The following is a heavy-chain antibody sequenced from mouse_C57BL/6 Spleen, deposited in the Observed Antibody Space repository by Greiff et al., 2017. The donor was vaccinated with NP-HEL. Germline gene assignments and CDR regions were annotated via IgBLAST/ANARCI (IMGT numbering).Heavy chain of an antibody. D-gene: IGHD4-1*02. CDR2: INPGSGGT. V-gene: IGHV1-54*01. CDR1: GYAFTNYL. CDR3: ARETTGPYYFDY. Sequence: VKLQESGAELVRPGTSVKVSCKASGYAFTNYLIEWVKQRPGQGLEWIGVINPGSGGTNYNEKFKGKATLTADKSSSTAYMQLSSLTSEDSAVYFCARETTGPYYFDYWGQGTTLTVSS. J-gene: IGHJ2*01.